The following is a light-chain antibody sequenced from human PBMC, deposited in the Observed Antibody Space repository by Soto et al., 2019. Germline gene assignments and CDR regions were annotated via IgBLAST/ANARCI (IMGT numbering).Light chain of an antibody. CDR2: AAS. V-gene: IGKV1-39*01. Sequence: DLQMTQSPSSLSASVGDRVTINCRASQTISIHLNWYQHRPGKGPKLLIYAASTLQSGVSSRFSGSGSGTDFTLTISSLQPEDVATYYCQQSNSIPPWTFGQGTKVEIK. CDR3: QQSNSIPPWT. CDR1: QTISIH. J-gene: IGKJ1*01.